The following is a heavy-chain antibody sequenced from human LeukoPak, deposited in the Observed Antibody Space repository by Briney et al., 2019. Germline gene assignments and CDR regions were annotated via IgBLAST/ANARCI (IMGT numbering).Heavy chain of an antibody. D-gene: IGHD1-26*01. CDR1: GFTFDDYG. V-gene: IGHV3-20*04. CDR2: INWNGGST. CDR3: AKVGYSGSYLDTYYFDY. J-gene: IGHJ4*02. Sequence: GGSLRLSCAASGFTFDDYGMSWVRQAPGKGLEWVSGINWNGGSTGYADSVKGRFTISRDNSKNTLYLQMNSLRAEDTAVYYCAKVGYSGSYLDTYYFDYWGQGTLVTVSS.